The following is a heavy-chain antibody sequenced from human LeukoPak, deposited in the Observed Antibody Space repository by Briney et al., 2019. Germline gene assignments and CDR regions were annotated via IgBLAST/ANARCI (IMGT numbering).Heavy chain of an antibody. J-gene: IGHJ4*02. V-gene: IGHV3-21*06. CDR2: ISSSSTYI. CDR3: GTWTTVASYFDY. Sequence: PGGSLRLSCAASGFTFSTYSMNGVRQAPGKGLEWVSSISSSSTYIYYADSVKGRFTISRDNAKNSLYLQMNSLRAEDTAVYYCGTWTTVASYFDYWGQGTLVTVSS. D-gene: IGHD4-17*01. CDR1: GFTFSTYS.